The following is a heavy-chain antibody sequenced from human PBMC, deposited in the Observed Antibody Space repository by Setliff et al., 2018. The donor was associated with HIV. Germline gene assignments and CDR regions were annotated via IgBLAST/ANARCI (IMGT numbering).Heavy chain of an antibody. Sequence: QSGGSLRLSCAASGFTFSSYWMTWVRQAPGKGLEWVANIKQDGSEKYYVDSVKGRFTISRDNARNSLYLQMNSLRAEDTALYYCARENNRGWHWLDPFDYWGQGTMVTVSS. CDR2: IKQDGSEK. CDR3: ARENNRGWHWLDPFDY. D-gene: IGHD6-19*01. J-gene: IGHJ4*02. V-gene: IGHV3-7*03. CDR1: GFTFSSYW.